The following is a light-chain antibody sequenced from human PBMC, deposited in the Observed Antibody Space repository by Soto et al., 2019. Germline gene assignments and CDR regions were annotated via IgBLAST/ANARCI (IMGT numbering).Light chain of an antibody. CDR1: TSDVGCYNY. CDR2: DVS. J-gene: IGLJ1*01. V-gene: IGLV2-11*01. Sequence: QSVLTQPRSVSGSPGQSVTLSCTGTTSDVGCYNYVSWYQQHPGKAPKLMIYDVSKRPSGVPDRFSGSKSGNTASLTISGLQAEDEADYYCCSYAGSYTYVFGTGTKLTVL. CDR3: CSYAGSYTYV.